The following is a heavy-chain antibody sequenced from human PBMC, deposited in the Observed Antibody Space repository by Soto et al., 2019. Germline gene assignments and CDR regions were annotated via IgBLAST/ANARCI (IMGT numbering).Heavy chain of an antibody. D-gene: IGHD2-15*01. Sequence: GGSLRLSCAASGFTFSSYGMHWVRQAPGKGLEWVAVIWYDGSNKYYADSVKGRFTISRDNSKNTLYLQMNSLRAEDTAVYYCARSYCSGGSCYVFRFDPWGQGTLVTVSS. J-gene: IGHJ5*02. V-gene: IGHV3-33*01. CDR1: GFTFSSYG. CDR2: IWYDGSNK. CDR3: ARSYCSGGSCYVFRFDP.